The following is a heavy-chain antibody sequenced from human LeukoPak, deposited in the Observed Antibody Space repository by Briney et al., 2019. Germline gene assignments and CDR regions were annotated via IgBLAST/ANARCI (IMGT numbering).Heavy chain of an antibody. CDR1: GGSISSYY. D-gene: IGHD6-25*01. CDR2: IYYSGST. J-gene: IGHJ6*03. Sequence: SETLSLTCTVSGGSISSYYWSWIRQPPGKGLEWIGYIYYSGSTNYNPSLKSRVTISVDTSKNQFSLKLSSVTAADTAVYYCARKQRLRYYYMDVWGKGTTVTVSS. CDR3: ARKQRLRYYYMDV. V-gene: IGHV4-59*01.